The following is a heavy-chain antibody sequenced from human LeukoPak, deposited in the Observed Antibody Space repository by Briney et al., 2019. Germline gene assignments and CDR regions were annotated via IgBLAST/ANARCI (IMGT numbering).Heavy chain of an antibody. CDR3: VRTYDSSGYGYGHYFDY. J-gene: IGHJ4*02. CDR2: IWFDGSNK. V-gene: IGHV3-33*01. CDR1: GFTFSSYG. Sequence: GRSLRLSCAASGFTFSSYGMHWVRQAPAKGLEWVAFIWFDGSNKYYADSVKGRFTISGDNSKNTLYLQMNSLRAEDTAVYYCVRTYDSSGYGYGHYFDYWGQGTPVTVSS. D-gene: IGHD3-22*01.